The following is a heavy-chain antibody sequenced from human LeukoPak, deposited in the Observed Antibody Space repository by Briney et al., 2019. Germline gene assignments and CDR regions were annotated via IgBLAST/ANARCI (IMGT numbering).Heavy chain of an antibody. J-gene: IGHJ3*02. D-gene: IGHD3-10*01. CDR1: GFTFSSYA. Sequence: EAGGSLRLSCAASGFTFSSYAMSWVRQAPGKGLEWVSAISGSGGSTYYADSVKGRFTISRDNSKNTLYLQMNSLRAEDTAVYYCFGITMVHDDAFDIWGQGTMVTVSS. V-gene: IGHV3-23*01. CDR3: FGITMVHDDAFDI. CDR2: ISGSGGST.